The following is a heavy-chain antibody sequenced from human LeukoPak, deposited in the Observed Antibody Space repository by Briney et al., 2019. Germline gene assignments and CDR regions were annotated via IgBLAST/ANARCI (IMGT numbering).Heavy chain of an antibody. CDR2: VSYDGSNK. D-gene: IGHD2-8*01. V-gene: IGHV3-30*18. J-gene: IGHJ4*02. CDR3: AKDHCNNGVCYYFDY. Sequence: GGSLRLSCAASGFTFSSYGMHWVRQAPGRGLEWVAIVSYDGSNKYYADSVRGRFTISRDNSKNTLYLQMNSLRAEDTAVYYCAKDHCNNGVCYYFDYWGQGTLVTVSS. CDR1: GFTFSSYG.